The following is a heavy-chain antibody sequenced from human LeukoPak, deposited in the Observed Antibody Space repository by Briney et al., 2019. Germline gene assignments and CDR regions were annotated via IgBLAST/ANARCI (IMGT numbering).Heavy chain of an antibody. CDR2: IYSGCST. V-gene: IGHV3-66*01. Sequence: GGSLRLSCAASGFTVSSNYMSWVRQAPGKGLEGVSVIYSGCSTYYADSVKGRFTISRDNSKNTLYLQMNSLRAEDTAVYYCARAAYYYGSGSYSGRYYFDYWGQGTLVTVSS. D-gene: IGHD3-10*01. CDR3: ARAAYYYGSGSYSGRYYFDY. J-gene: IGHJ4*02. CDR1: GFTVSSNY.